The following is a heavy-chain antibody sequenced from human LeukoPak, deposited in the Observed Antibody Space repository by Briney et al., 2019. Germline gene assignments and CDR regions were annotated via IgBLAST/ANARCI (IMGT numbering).Heavy chain of an antibody. CDR3: ARGPDYGDRLDYFDY. D-gene: IGHD4-17*01. CDR1: GFMFSRHW. J-gene: IGHJ4*02. CDR2: IKKDGGQ. Sequence: GGSLRLSCAASGFMFSRHWMGWVRQVPGKGLEWVATIKKDGGQYYVDSVKGRFIISRDNAKNSLDLQMNNLRAEDTAVYSCARGPDYGDRLDYFDYWGQGTLVTVSS. V-gene: IGHV3-7*01.